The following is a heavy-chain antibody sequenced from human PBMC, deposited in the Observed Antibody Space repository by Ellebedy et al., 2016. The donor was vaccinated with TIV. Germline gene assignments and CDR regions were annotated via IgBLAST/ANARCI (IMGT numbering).Heavy chain of an antibody. Sequence: MPSETLSLTCAVSSGYFKGYSWSWIRQPPGQGLEWFGEISQSGSTNYNPSFKSRVSLSEDTSKKQFFLRLTSVTAADTAVYYCARGRPYRSDALEIWGQGTMVTVSS. CDR3: ARGRPYRSDALEI. D-gene: IGHD2-2*01. CDR2: ISQSGST. CDR1: SGYFKGYS. J-gene: IGHJ3*02. V-gene: IGHV4-34*01.